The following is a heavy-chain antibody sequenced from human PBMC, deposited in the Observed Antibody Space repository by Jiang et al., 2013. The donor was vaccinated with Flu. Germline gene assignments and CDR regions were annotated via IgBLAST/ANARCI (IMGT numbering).Heavy chain of an antibody. CDR1: GYGFTSYW. CDR3: ARHGEKLLVPVDWYFDL. V-gene: IGHV5-51*01. Sequence: VQLVESGAEVKKPGESLKISCKGSGYGFTSYWIGWVRQMPGKGLEWMGIIYPGDSDTRYSPSFQGQVTISADKSISTAYLQWSSLKASDTAMYYCARHGEKLLVPVDWYFDLWGRGTLVTVSS. CDR2: IYPGDSDT. D-gene: IGHD3-10*01. J-gene: IGHJ2*01.